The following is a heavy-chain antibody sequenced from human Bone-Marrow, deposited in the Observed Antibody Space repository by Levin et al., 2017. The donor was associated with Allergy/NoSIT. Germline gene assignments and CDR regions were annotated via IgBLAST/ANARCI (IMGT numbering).Heavy chain of an antibody. V-gene: IGHV3-9*01. CDR2: ISWNSGSI. J-gene: IGHJ4*02. Sequence: SCAASGFTFDDYAMHWVRQAPGKGLEWVSGISWNSGSIGYADSVKGRFTISRDNAKNSLYLQMNSLRAEDTALYYCAKGVTRLDYWGQGTLVTVSS. CDR3: AKGVTRLDY. CDR1: GFTFDDYA.